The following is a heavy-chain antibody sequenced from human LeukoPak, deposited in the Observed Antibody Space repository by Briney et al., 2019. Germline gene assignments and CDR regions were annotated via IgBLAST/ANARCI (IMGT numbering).Heavy chain of an antibody. D-gene: IGHD3-16*01. CDR3: ARGRYGPRLGN. Sequence: TSETLSLTCAVYGASFSDSFWSWIRQSPEKGLEWIGEINNSGSASYNPSLNSRVIMSVDRSKNQFSLRLTSVTAADTAVYYCARGRYGPRLGNWGQGTLVTVSS. CDR2: INNSGSA. CDR1: GASFSDSF. J-gene: IGHJ4*02. V-gene: IGHV4-34*01.